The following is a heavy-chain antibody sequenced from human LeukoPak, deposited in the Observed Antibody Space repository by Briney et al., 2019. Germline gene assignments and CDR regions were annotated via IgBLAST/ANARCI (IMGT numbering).Heavy chain of an antibody. CDR1: GFSFSSYE. D-gene: IGHD6-13*01. CDR2: ISSSGSTI. Sequence: GGSLRLSCAVSGFSFSSYEMNWVRQAPGKGLEWVSYISSSGSTISYADSVKGRFTISRDNAKNSLYLEMKSLRADDMAVYYCAREAAADVFDIWGQGTMVTVSS. V-gene: IGHV3-48*03. CDR3: AREAAADVFDI. J-gene: IGHJ3*02.